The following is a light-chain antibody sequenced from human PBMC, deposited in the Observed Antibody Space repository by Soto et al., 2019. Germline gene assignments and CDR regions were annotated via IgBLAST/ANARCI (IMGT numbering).Light chain of an antibody. V-gene: IGLV2-14*03. CDR2: DVT. CDR1: SRDVGGHNY. J-gene: IGLJ3*02. Sequence: QSALTQPASVSGWPGQSITISCTGASRDVGGHNYVSWYQHSPGKAPKLLIYDVTNRPSGVSNRFSGSKSGNTASLTSSGLQAADEADSYCHSYTSSGTVVFGGGTKRTVL. CDR3: HSYTSSGTVV.